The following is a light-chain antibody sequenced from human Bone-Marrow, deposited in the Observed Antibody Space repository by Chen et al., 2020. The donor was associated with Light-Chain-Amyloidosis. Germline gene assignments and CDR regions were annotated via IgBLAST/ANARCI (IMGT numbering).Light chain of an antibody. CDR3: QSYDSSNQGVV. Sequence: NFMLTQPHSVSESPGKTVTISCTGSSGRIASNYVQWYQQRPGSAPTTVIFEDNHRPSGVPDRFSGSIDSSANSASRTISGLKTEDEADYYCQSYDSSNQGVVFGGGTKLTVL. CDR2: EDN. J-gene: IGLJ2*01. V-gene: IGLV6-57*02. CDR1: SGRIASNY.